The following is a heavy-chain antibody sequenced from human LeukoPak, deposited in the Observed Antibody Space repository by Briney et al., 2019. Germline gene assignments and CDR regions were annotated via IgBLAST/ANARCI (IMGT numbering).Heavy chain of an antibody. CDR2: INPNSGGT. Sequence: SVNLSCKASGYTLTGYYMHCVPQAPGQGLEWMGGINPNSGGTNYAQKSQGRVTMTRDTPISTADIEVGRLIYDDTAVYYCATHYPRDYYDSTDWGQGTLVTVSS. J-gene: IGHJ4*02. V-gene: IGHV1-2*02. D-gene: IGHD3-22*01. CDR3: ATHYPRDYYDSTD. CDR1: GYTLTGYY.